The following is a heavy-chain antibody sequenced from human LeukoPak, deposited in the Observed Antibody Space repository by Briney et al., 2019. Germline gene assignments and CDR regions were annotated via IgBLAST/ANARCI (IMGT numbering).Heavy chain of an antibody. CDR2: ISSSSSYI. V-gene: IGHV3-21*01. Sequence: GGSLRLSCAASGFTFSSYSMSWVRQAPGKGLEWVSSISSSSSYIYYADSVKGRFTISRDNAKNSLYLQMNRLRAEDTAVYYCASGYFDWLLLFDYWGQGTLVTVSS. J-gene: IGHJ4*02. CDR3: ASGYFDWLLLFDY. CDR1: GFTFSSYS. D-gene: IGHD3-9*01.